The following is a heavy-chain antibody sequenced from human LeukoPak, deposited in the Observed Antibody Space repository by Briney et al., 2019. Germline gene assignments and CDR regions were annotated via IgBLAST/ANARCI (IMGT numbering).Heavy chain of an antibody. CDR2: IYYSGST. CDR3: ARDRSGSLAGEFDY. D-gene: IGHD1-26*01. J-gene: IGHJ4*02. Sequence: SETLSLTCTVSGGSISSSSYYWGWIRQPPGKGLEWIGSIYYSGSTYYNPSLKSRVTISVDTSKNQFSLKLSSVTAADTAVYYCARDRSGSLAGEFDYWGQGTLVTVSS. V-gene: IGHV4-39*07. CDR1: GGSISSSSYY.